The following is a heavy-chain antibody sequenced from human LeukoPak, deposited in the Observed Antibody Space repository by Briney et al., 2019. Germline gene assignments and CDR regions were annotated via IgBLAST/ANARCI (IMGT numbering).Heavy chain of an antibody. D-gene: IGHD4-17*01. CDR3: ANDGDYDLGYFDY. J-gene: IGHJ4*02. CDR1: GFTFSSYG. CDR2: ISGSGGST. V-gene: IGHV3-23*01. Sequence: GGSLRLSCAASGFTFSSYGMHWVRQAPGKGLEWVSAISGSGGSTYYADSVKGRFTISRDNSKNTLYLQMNSLRAEDTAVYYCANDGDYDLGYFDYWGQGTLVTVSS.